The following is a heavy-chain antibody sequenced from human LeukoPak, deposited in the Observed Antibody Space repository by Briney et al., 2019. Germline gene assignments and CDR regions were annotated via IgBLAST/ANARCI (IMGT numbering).Heavy chain of an antibody. D-gene: IGHD2-15*01. CDR2: MNPNSGNT. Sequence: ASVKVPCKASGYTFTSYDINWVRQATGQGLEWMGWMNPNSGNTGYAQKFQGRVTMTRNTSISTAYMELSSLRSEDTAVYFCARHPFATPFDYWGPGTLVTVSS. CDR1: GYTFTSYD. CDR3: ARHPFATPFDY. J-gene: IGHJ4*02. V-gene: IGHV1-8*01.